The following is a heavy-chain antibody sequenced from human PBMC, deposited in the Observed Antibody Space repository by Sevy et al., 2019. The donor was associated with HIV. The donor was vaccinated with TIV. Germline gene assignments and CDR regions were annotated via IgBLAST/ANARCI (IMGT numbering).Heavy chain of an antibody. V-gene: IGHV3-30*03. Sequence: GGSLRLSCTASGFNFNTYSMHWVRQAPGKGLEWLAIISYDGNKYYADSVEGRFTISRDNSRNTLYLQMNSLRTEDTAVFHCARAGRLRLGELSSGPYFCGPGT. CDR3: ARAGRLRLGELSSGPYF. J-gene: IGHJ4*02. D-gene: IGHD3-16*02. CDR2: ISYDGNK. CDR1: GFNFNTYS.